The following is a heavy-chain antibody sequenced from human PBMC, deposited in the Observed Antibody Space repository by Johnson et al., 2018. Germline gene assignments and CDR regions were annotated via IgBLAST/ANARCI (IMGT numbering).Heavy chain of an antibody. J-gene: IGHJ6*03. D-gene: IGHD3-22*01. CDR2: IKSKTAGGTT. CDR3: TTESQYYYDSSGYYSDYYYYMDV. V-gene: IGHV3-15*07. CDR1: GFTFSNAW. Sequence: VQLVQSGGGLVKPGGSLRLSCAASGFTFSNAWMNWVRQAPGKGLEWVGRIKSKTAGGTTDYAAPVKGRFTITRADSKNTMYLQMNSLKTEDTAVYYCTTESQYYYDSSGYYSDYYYYMDVWGKGTTVTVSS.